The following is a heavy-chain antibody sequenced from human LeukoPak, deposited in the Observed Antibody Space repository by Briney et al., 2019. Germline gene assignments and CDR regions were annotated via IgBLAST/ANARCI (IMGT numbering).Heavy chain of an antibody. D-gene: IGHD3-22*01. J-gene: IGHJ3*02. V-gene: IGHV4-61*03. CDR3: ARAGYYDSTAFDI. CDR1: GVSVGSGNYY. CDR2: IFHTGTT. Sequence: SETLSLTCTVSGVSVGSGNYYGSWIRQPPGKGLEGIGYIFHTGTTNYNPSLKSRVTISLDTSKNHFSLRLSSVTAADTAVYYCARAGYYDSTAFDIWGQGTMVTVSS.